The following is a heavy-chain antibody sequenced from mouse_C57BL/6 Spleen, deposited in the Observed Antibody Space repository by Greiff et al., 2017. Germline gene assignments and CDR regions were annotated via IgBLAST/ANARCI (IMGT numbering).Heavy chain of an antibody. CDR2: IDPENGDT. V-gene: IGHV14-4*01. CDR1: GFNIKDDY. Sequence: VQLKESGAELVRPGASVKLSCTASGFNIKDDYMHWVKQRPEQGLEWIGWIDPENGDTEYASKFQGKATITADTSSNTAYLQLSSLTSEDTAVYYCTTDYGSSYGFAYWGQGTLGTVSA. D-gene: IGHD1-1*01. CDR3: TTDYGSSYGFAY. J-gene: IGHJ3*01.